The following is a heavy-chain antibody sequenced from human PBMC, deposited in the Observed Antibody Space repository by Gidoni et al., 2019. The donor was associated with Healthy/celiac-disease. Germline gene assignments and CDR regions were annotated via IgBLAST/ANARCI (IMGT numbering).Heavy chain of an antibody. Sequence: QLQLQDSGPGLVKPSETLSLTCSVSGGSIRSSSYYWGWVRQPPGKGLEWSGSVFHTGNTYFNPSLKSRVTIYVDTSKNQFSLKLNSVTAADAAVYYCATVAGSSWDRAWVVFWGQGTLVTVSS. J-gene: IGHJ5*01. CDR3: ATVAGSSWDRAWVVF. CDR1: GGSIRSSSYY. D-gene: IGHD6-13*01. CDR2: VFHTGNT. V-gene: IGHV4-39*01.